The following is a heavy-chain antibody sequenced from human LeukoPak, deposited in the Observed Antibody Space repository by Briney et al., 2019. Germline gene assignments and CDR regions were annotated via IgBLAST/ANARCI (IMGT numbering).Heavy chain of an antibody. D-gene: IGHD1-26*01. V-gene: IGHV4-59*12. CDR3: AREPRVWGWFDP. J-gene: IGHJ5*02. Sequence: SETLSLTCTVSGGSISGYFWSWIRQSPGKGLEWIGYIHYTGSTKYNPALESRVTISLDTSKNQFSLELSSVTAADTAAYFCAREPRVWGWFDPWGQGTLVGVSS. CDR1: GGSISGYF. CDR2: IHYTGST.